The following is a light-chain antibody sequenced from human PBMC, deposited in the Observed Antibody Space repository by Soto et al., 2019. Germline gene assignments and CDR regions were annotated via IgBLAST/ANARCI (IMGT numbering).Light chain of an antibody. CDR2: EGS. CDR1: SSDVGNYNL. CDR3: CSYAGFSTFV. V-gene: IGLV2-23*01. Sequence: QSALTQPASVSGSPGQSITISCTGTSSDVGNYNLVSWYQQHPGKAPKLMIYEGSKRPSGVSNRFSGSKSGNTASLTISGLQAEDEADYYCCSYAGFSTFVFGTGTKVTVL. J-gene: IGLJ1*01.